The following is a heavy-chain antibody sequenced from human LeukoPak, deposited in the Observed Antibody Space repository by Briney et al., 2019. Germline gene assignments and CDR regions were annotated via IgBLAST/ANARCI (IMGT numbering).Heavy chain of an antibody. CDR1: GFTFSSYW. J-gene: IGHJ4*02. V-gene: IGHV3-7*04. Sequence: GGSLRLSCAASGFTFSSYWMSWVRQAPGKGLEWVANIKQDGSEKYYVDSVKGRFTISRDNAKNSLYLQMNSLRAEDPAVYYCARGSHYYDSSGYYAAGYWGQGTLVTVSS. D-gene: IGHD3-22*01. CDR3: ARGSHYYDSSGYYAAGY. CDR2: IKQDGSEK.